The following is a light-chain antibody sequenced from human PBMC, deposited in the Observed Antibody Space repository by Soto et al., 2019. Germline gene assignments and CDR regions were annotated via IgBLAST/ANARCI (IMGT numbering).Light chain of an antibody. J-gene: IGLJ3*02. V-gene: IGLV2-14*01. CDR2: EVN. CDR1: SSDIGAYDY. CDR3: TSFTSSSTWV. Sequence: QSALTQPASLSGSPGQSITISCTGTSSDIGAYDYVSWFQQHPGKAPKLMISEVNNRPSGVSNRFSGSKSGNTAYLTISELQAEDEADYYCTSFTSSSTWVFGGGTKVTVL.